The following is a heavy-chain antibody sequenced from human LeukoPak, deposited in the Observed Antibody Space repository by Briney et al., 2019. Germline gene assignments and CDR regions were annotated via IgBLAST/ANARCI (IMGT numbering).Heavy chain of an antibody. V-gene: IGHV4-59*01. J-gene: IGHJ6*01. Sequence: SETLSLTCTVSGGSISSYYWSWIRQPPGKGLEWIGYIYYSGSTNYNPSLKSRVTISVDTSKNQFSLKLSSVTAADTAVYYCAKEDGDGYRGGRTYYGMDVWGQGTTVTVSS. CDR3: AKEDGDGYRGGRTYYGMDV. CDR2: IYYSGST. CDR1: GGSISSYY. D-gene: IGHD5-24*01.